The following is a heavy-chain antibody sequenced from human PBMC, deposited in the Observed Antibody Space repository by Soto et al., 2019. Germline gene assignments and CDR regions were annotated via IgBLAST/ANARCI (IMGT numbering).Heavy chain of an antibody. D-gene: IGHD3-10*01. CDR1: GGTFSFYS. Sequence: QVQLVQSGAEVKRPGSSVKVSCKTSGGTFSFYSINWVRQAPGLGLEWMGRVNPILGMSNYAQRFQGRVTMTADKATTTAYMELRSLRSEHTAIYYCTRSYGSGYRAFDYWGQGALVTASS. CDR2: VNPILGMS. J-gene: IGHJ4*02. CDR3: TRSYGSGYRAFDY. V-gene: IGHV1-69*02.